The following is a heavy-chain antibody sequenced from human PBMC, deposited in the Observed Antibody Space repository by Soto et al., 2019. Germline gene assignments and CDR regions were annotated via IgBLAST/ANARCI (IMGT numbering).Heavy chain of an antibody. CDR3: AREVRGGFTGIFDQ. CDR2: IYTDGTT. J-gene: IGHJ4*02. CDR1: GDSISDYFY. D-gene: IGHD2-15*01. V-gene: IGHV4-4*07. Sequence: LSLTCTVSGDSISDYFYWSWIRQPAGKGLEWIGRIYTDGTTKYNPSLKSRVTLSLDKSKNQFSLRLSSVTAADTAVYYFAREVRGGFTGIFDQWGRGSRVTV.